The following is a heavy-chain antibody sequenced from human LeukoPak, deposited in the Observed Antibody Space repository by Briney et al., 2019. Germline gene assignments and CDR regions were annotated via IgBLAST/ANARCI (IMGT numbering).Heavy chain of an antibody. Sequence: GGSLRLSCAASGFTFSRYAMSWVRQAPGKGLEWVSSTSENGGSTYYADSVKGRFTMSRDNSKNTLYLQMNSLRAEDTAVYYCAKSTVTTLFSDFDYWGQGTLVTVSS. V-gene: IGHV3-23*01. J-gene: IGHJ4*02. CDR3: AKSTVTTLFSDFDY. D-gene: IGHD4-17*01. CDR1: GFTFSRYA. CDR2: TSENGGST.